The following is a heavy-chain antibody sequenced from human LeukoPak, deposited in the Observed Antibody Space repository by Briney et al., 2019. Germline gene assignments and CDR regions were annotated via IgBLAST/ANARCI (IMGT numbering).Heavy chain of an antibody. CDR2: ISDDGGHK. CDR3: ARDVYYGSGSYSNDAFDI. J-gene: IGHJ3*02. D-gene: IGHD3-10*01. CDR1: GFTFSSYA. V-gene: IGHV3-30-3*01. Sequence: GGSLRLSCAASGFTFSSYAMHWVRQAPGKGLEWVAVISDDGGHKYYADSVEGRFTISRDNAKNTLYLQMNSLRAEDTAVYYCARDVYYGSGSYSNDAFDIWGQGTMVTVSS.